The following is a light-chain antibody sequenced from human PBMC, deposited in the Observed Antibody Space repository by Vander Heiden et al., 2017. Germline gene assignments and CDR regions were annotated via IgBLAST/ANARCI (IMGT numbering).Light chain of an antibody. CDR3: QQSYSTPWT. V-gene: IGKV1-39*01. J-gene: IGKJ1*01. CDR1: QSISNY. Sequence: IQMIKPPSSLSASVGDRVTITCRASQSISNYLNWYQQKPGKAPKRLIYAASSLQSGVPSRFSGSGSGTDFTLTISSLQPEDVATYYCQQSYSTPWTFGQGTKVEIK. CDR2: AAS.